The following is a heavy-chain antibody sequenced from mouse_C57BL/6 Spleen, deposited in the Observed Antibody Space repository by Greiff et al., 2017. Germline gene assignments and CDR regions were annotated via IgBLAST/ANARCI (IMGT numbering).Heavy chain of an antibody. D-gene: IGHD1-1*01. CDR3: ANYYGSSYDYFDD. Sequence: SGAELAKPGASVKLSCKASGYTFTSYWMPWVKQRPGQGLEWIGYIHPSSGYTKYNQKFKDKATLTADKSSSTAYLQLSSLSYEDSAVYYCANYYGSSYDYFDDWGQGTTLTVSS. J-gene: IGHJ2*01. V-gene: IGHV1-7*01. CDR2: IHPSSGYT. CDR1: GYTFTSYW.